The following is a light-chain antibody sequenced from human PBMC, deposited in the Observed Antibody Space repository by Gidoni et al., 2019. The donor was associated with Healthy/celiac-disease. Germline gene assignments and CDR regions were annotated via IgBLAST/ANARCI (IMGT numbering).Light chain of an antibody. CDR2: AAY. CDR1: QSISSY. CDR3: QQSYSTLYT. V-gene: IGKV1-39*01. J-gene: IGKJ2*01. Sequence: DIQMTKSPSSLSAAVGDRVTITCRASQSISSYLNWYQQKPGNAPKLLIYAAYSLQSGVPSMFSGSGSGTDFTLPISSLHPEDFATYYCQQSYSTLYTFGQGTKLDI.